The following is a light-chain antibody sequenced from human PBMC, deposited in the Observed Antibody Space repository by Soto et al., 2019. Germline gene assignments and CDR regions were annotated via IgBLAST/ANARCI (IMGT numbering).Light chain of an antibody. J-gene: IGKJ4*02. CDR3: QQRSNWPGT. V-gene: IGKV3-11*01. Sequence: EIVLTQSTATLSLSPGERATLHWRASQSVSSSLAWYQQKPGQAPRLLIYDASNRATGIPVRFSGGGSGTDFTLTISSLEPEDFAVYYCQQRSNWPGTVGPGTKVEIK. CDR1: QSVSSS. CDR2: DAS.